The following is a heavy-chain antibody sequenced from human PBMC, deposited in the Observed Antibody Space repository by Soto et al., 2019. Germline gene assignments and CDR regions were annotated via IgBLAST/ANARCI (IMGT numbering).Heavy chain of an antibody. Sequence: HPGGSLRLSCAASGFTVSSNYMSWVRQAPGKGLEWVSVIYSGGSTYYADSVKGRFTISRHDSKNTLYLQMNSLRAEDTAVYYCARALYYSGYEKAPNYFDYWGQGTLVTVSS. J-gene: IGHJ4*02. CDR2: IYSGGST. CDR1: GFTVSSNY. CDR3: ARALYYSGYEKAPNYFDY. D-gene: IGHD5-12*01. V-gene: IGHV3-53*04.